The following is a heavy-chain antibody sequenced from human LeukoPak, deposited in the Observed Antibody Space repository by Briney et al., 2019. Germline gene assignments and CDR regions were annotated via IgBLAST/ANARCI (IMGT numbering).Heavy chain of an antibody. J-gene: IGHJ4*02. CDR3: AREGVGYSSSWYDDYFDY. V-gene: IGHV4-4*07. D-gene: IGHD6-13*01. Sequence: SETLSLTCTVSGGPISSYYWSWIRQPAGKGLEWIGRIYTSGSTNYNPSLKSRVTMSVDTSKNQFSLKLSSVTAADTAVYYCAREGVGYSSSWYDDYFDYWGQGTLVTVSS. CDR2: IYTSGST. CDR1: GGPISSYY.